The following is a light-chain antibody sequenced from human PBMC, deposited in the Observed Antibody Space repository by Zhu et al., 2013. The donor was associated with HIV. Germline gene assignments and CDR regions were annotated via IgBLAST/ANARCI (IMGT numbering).Light chain of an antibody. CDR1: QSVNRN. V-gene: IGKV3-15*01. CDR2: AAS. J-gene: IGKJ3*01. CDR3: QEYNKWPFT. Sequence: ILLTQSPATLSVSPGERATLSCRASQSVNRNLAWYQQNPGQPPRLLIFAASTRATDVPARFSGSGSGTEFTLAISSLQSEDFAVYYCQEYNKWPFTFGPGTRVDIK.